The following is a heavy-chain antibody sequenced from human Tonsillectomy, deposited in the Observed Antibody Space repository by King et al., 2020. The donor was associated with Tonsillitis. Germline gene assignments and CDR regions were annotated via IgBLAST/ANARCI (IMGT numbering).Heavy chain of an antibody. CDR2: ISGSGGTT. CDR1: GFTFSSYA. CDR3: ARSGSYSSTWNYFDY. Sequence: VQLVESGGGLVQPGGSLRLSCAASGFTFSSYAMSWVRQAPGKGLDWVSTISGSGGTTYYADSVKGRFTISRDNSKNTLYLQMNSLRADDTAVYYCARSGSYSSTWNYFDYWGQGTLVTVSS. D-gene: IGHD6-13*01. V-gene: IGHV3-23*04. J-gene: IGHJ4*02.